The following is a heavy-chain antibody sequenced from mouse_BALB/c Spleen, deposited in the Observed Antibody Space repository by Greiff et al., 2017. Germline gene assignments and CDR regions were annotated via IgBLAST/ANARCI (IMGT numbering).Heavy chain of an antibody. Sequence: VQRVESGPGLVAPSQSLSITCTVSGFSLSRYSVHWVRQPPGKGLEWLGMIWGGGSTDYNSALKSRLSISKDNSKSQVFLKMNSLQTDDTAMYYCARGVYNGYLYAMDYWGQGTSVTVSS. CDR2: IWGGGST. J-gene: IGHJ4*01. V-gene: IGHV2-6-4*01. D-gene: IGHD2-3*01. CDR3: ARGVYNGYLYAMDY. CDR1: GFSLSRYS.